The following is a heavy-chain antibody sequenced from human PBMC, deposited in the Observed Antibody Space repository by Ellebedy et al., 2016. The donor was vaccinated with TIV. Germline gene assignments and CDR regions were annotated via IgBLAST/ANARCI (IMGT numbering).Heavy chain of an antibody. CDR3: ARLTSAGGTFYFDN. CDR2: ISHSGSVT. V-gene: IGHV3-23*01. J-gene: IGHJ4*02. Sequence: GGSLRLSCAVTGFTFRAFGMHWVRQAPGKGLEWVSGISHSGSVTQYEDSVKGRFTISRDNSKNTVYLQMNSLRAEDTAEYYCARLTSAGGTFYFDNWGQGTLVTVSS. CDR1: GFTFRAFG. D-gene: IGHD6-13*01.